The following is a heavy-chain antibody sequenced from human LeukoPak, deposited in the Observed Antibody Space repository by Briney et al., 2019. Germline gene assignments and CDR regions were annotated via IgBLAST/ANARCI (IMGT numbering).Heavy chain of an antibody. Sequence: SETLSLTCTVSGGSISSYYWSWIRQPPGKGLEWIGYIYYSGSTNYNPSLKSRVTISVDTSKNQFSLKLSSVTAADTAVYYCARVSHRLERVEYCSSTSCYFRPDAFDIWGQGTMVTVSS. V-gene: IGHV4-59*01. D-gene: IGHD2-2*01. J-gene: IGHJ3*02. CDR2: IYYSGST. CDR3: ARVSHRLERVEYCSSTSCYFRPDAFDI. CDR1: GGSISSYY.